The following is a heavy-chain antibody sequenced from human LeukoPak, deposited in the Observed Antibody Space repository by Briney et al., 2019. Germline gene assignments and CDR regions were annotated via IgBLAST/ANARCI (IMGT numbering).Heavy chain of an antibody. D-gene: IGHD5-12*01. CDR3: ARVGYSGYGGFYFDY. Sequence: GGSLRLSCAASGFTVSSNYMSWVRQAPGKGLEWVANIKQDGSEKYYVDSVKGRFTISRDNAKNSLYLQMNSLRAEDTAVYYCARVGYSGYGGFYFDYWGQGTLVTVSS. J-gene: IGHJ4*02. CDR2: IKQDGSEK. CDR1: GFTVSSNY. V-gene: IGHV3-7*01.